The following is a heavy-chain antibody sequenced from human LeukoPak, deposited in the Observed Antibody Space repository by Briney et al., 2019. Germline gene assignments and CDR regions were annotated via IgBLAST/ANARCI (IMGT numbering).Heavy chain of an antibody. J-gene: IGHJ5*02. D-gene: IGHD2-2*01. CDR2: ISAYNGNT. V-gene: IGHV1-18*01. Sequence: GASVKVSCKASGYTFTSYGISWVRQAPGQGLEWMGWISAYNGNTNYAQKLQGRVTMTTDTSTSTAYMELRSLRSDDTAVYYCAREYCSSTSCYGRRGFDPWGQGTLVTVSS. CDR1: GYTFTSYG. CDR3: AREYCSSTSCYGRRGFDP.